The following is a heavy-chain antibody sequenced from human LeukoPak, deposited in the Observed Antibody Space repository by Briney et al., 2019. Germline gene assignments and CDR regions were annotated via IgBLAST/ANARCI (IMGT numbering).Heavy chain of an antibody. CDR1: GFTFSSYS. V-gene: IGHV3-48*01. D-gene: IGHD3-3*01. Sequence: GGSLRLSCAASGFTFSSYSMNWVRQAPGKGLEWVSYISSSSSTIYYADSVKGRFTISRDNAKNSLYLQMNSLRVEDTAVYYCARALYYDFWSGYRDYYYYYMDVWGKGTTVTVPS. J-gene: IGHJ6*03. CDR3: ARALYYDFWSGYRDYYYYYMDV. CDR2: ISSSSSTI.